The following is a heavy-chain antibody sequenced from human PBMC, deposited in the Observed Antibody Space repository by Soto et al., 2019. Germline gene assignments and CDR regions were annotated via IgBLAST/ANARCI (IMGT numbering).Heavy chain of an antibody. CDR2: ISISSSYI. Sequence: PGGSLRLSCAASGFTFSTYSMNWVRQAPGKGLEWVSSISISSSYIYYADSVKGRFTISRDNAKNSLYLQMNSLRVEGTAVYYCARGYDFWSGYFTFFDYWGQGTVVTVSS. J-gene: IGHJ4*02. CDR1: GFTFSTYS. V-gene: IGHV3-21*01. CDR3: ARGYDFWSGYFTFFDY. D-gene: IGHD3-3*01.